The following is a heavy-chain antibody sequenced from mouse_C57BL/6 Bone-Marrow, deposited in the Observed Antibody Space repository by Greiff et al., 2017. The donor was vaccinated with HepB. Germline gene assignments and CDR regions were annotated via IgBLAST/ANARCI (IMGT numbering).Heavy chain of an antibody. CDR2: ISSGSSTI. Sequence: EVKLMESGGGLVKPGGSLKLSCAASGFTFSDYGMHWVRQAPEKGLEWVAYISSGSSTIYYADTVKGRFTISRDNAKNTLFLQMTSLRSEDTAMYYSARTFYYDYEAWFAYWGQGTLVTVSA. CDR1: GFTFSDYG. J-gene: IGHJ3*01. V-gene: IGHV5-17*01. D-gene: IGHD2-4*01. CDR3: ARTFYYDYEAWFAY.